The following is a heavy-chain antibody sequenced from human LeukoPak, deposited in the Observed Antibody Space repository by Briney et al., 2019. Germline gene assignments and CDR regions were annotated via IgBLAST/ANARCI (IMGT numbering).Heavy chain of an antibody. CDR2: LHASGST. D-gene: IGHD3-16*01. V-gene: IGHV4-4*07. CDR1: GGSISNYY. Sequence: SETLSLTCSVSGGSISNYYWNWIRQPAGKGLEWIGRLHASGSTRYNPSFGTRVTMSADTSKNQLSLKLTSVTAADTALYFCARHPSGSGGHNNDAFDTWCQGPMVIVYS. CDR3: ARHPSGSGGHNNDAFDT. J-gene: IGHJ3*02.